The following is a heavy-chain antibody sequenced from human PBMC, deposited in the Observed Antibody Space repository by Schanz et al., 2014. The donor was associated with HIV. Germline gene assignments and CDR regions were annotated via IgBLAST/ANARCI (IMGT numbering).Heavy chain of an antibody. CDR1: GFSFSSHG. D-gene: IGHD1-26*01. J-gene: IGHJ5*01. CDR2: ISSGGSSK. CDR3: ARDRKSGNYDGGFDS. V-gene: IGHV3-48*04. Sequence: VQLVESGGGVVQPGRSLRLSCAASGFSFSSHGMHWVRQPPGKGLEWISYISSGGSSKNYADSVKGRFTISRDNAKNSLYLQMNSLIPEDTAVYYCARDRKSGNYDGGFDSWGQGTLVTVSS.